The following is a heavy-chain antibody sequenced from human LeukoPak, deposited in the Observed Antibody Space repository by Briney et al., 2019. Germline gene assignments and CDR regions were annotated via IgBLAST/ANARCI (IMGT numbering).Heavy chain of an antibody. CDR3: ARSRIIVGAFFDY. CDR2: IYYSGST. CDR1: GGSISSGGYY. Sequence: SQTLSLTCTVSGGSISSGGYYWSWIRQXPGXGLEWIGYIYYSGSTYYNPSLKSRVTISVDTSKNQFSLKLSSVTAADTAVYYCARSRIIVGAFFDYWGQGTLVTVSS. V-gene: IGHV4-31*03. D-gene: IGHD1-26*01. J-gene: IGHJ4*02.